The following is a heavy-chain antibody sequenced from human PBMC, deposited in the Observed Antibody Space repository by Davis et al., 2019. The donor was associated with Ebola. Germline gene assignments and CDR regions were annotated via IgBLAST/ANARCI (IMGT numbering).Heavy chain of an antibody. CDR3: AKFGSGSYGTLDY. Sequence: GGSLRLSCTGSGFTFGDYAMSWVRQAPGKGLEWVSSISSSSSYIYYADSVKGRFTISRDNSKNTLYLQMNSLRAEDTAVYYCAKFGSGSYGTLDYWGQGTLVTVSS. V-gene: IGHV3-23*01. CDR2: ISSSSSYI. J-gene: IGHJ4*02. D-gene: IGHD1-26*01. CDR1: GFTFGDYA.